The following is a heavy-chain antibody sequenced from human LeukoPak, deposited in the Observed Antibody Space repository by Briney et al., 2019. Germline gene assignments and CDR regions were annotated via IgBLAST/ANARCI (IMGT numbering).Heavy chain of an antibody. Sequence: SETLSLTCTVSGGSISSYYWSWVRQPQGQGLEWIGYIYYSGSTNYNPSLKSRVTISVDTSKNQFSLKLSSVTAADTAVYYCARDAGSDAFDIWGQGTMVTVSS. CDR2: IYYSGST. CDR1: GGSISSYY. V-gene: IGHV4-59*01. CDR3: ARDAGSDAFDI. J-gene: IGHJ3*02.